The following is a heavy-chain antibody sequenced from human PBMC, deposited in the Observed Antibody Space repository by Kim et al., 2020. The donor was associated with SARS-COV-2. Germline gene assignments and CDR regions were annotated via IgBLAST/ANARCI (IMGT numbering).Heavy chain of an antibody. D-gene: IGHD1-20*01. V-gene: IGHV1-3*01. CDR3: GTRGISGTKNWFDP. Sequence: EKVQGRVTMTRDTSTRTAYMELSSLRSEDTAMYYCGTRGISGTKNWFDPWGQGTLVTVSS. J-gene: IGHJ5*02.